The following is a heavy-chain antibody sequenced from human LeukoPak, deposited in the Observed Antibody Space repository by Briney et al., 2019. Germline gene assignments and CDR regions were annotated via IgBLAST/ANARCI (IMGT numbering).Heavy chain of an antibody. J-gene: IGHJ6*02. CDR1: GFIFSNYW. CDR3: AKYHRANYYGMDV. V-gene: IGHV3-7*02. CDR2: IKEDGSEK. D-gene: IGHD5-24*01. Sequence: GGSLRLSCAASGFIFSNYWMSWVRQAPGKGLEWVANIKEDGSEKYYVDSVKGRFTISRDNAKNSLYLQMNSLRPDDTAAYYCAKYHRANYYGMDVWGQGTTVTVSS.